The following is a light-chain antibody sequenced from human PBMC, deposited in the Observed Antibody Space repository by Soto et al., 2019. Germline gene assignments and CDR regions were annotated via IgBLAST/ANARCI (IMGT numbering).Light chain of an antibody. CDR2: DAS. Sequence: EIVLTQSPATLSLSPGERATLSCRASQSVSSYLAWYQQKPGQAPRLLIYDASNRATGIPARFSGSGSGTDFPIPISRLEPEDFAVYYCQQRSNWLTFGGGTKVEIK. CDR1: QSVSSY. CDR3: QQRSNWLT. V-gene: IGKV3-11*01. J-gene: IGKJ4*01.